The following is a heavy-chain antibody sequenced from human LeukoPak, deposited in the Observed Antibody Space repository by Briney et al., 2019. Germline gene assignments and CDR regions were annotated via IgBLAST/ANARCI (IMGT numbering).Heavy chain of an antibody. CDR3: ASLWGYPYYFDY. V-gene: IGHV3-11*04. Sequence: GRFTISSDNAKNSLYLQMNSLRAEDTAVYYCASLWGYPYYFDYWGQGTLVTVSS. D-gene: IGHD2/OR15-2a*01. J-gene: IGHJ4*02.